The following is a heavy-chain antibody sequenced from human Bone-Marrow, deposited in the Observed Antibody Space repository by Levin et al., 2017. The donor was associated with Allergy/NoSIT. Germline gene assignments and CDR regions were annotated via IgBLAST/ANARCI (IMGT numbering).Heavy chain of an antibody. CDR3: ARRDYGDYFDY. J-gene: IGHJ4*02. D-gene: IGHD4-17*01. CDR1: DASITAYS. V-gene: IGHV4-59*01. Sequence: SETLSLTCTVSDASITAYSWTWIRQPPGKGLEWIGHSYYSGSTNYNPSLKSRVTISIDTSKNQFSLKLSSVTAADTAVYYCARRDYGDYFDYWGQGTLVTVSS. CDR2: SYYSGST.